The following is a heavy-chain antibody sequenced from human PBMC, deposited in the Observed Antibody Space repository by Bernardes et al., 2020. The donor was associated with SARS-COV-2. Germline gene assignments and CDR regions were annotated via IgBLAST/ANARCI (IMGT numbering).Heavy chain of an antibody. D-gene: IGHD2-2*01. CDR3: ARETEDSTSSYFDY. CDR2: IPYEERTE. CDR1: RFTLSNFS. Sequence: GRSLRPSCSASRFTLSNFSMHWVRQAPGKVREWVAMIPYEERTEYNADSVKGRFTTSRDNSKNTIFLQMSSLRVEDTAVYYCARETEDSTSSYFDYWGQGTLVTVSS. J-gene: IGHJ4*02. V-gene: IGHV3-30*19.